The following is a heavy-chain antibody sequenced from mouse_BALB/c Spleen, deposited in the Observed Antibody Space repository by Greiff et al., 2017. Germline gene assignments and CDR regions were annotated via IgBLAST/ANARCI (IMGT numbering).Heavy chain of an antibody. V-gene: IGHV5-17*02. CDR1: GFTFSSFG. CDR2: ISSGSSTI. D-gene: IGHD2-1*01. CDR3: AREVYGNYYAMDY. Sequence: EVQLVESGGGLVQPGGSRKLSCAASGFTFSSFGMHWVRQAPEKGLEWVAYISSGSSTIYYADTVKGRFTISRDNPKNTLFLQMTSLRSEDTAMYYCAREVYGNYYAMDYWGQGTSVTVSS. J-gene: IGHJ4*01.